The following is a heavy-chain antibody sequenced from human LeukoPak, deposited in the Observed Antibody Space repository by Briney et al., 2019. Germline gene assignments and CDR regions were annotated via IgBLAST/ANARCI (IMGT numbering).Heavy chain of an antibody. CDR2: SKSKVDGDTT. V-gene: IGHV3-15*01. J-gene: IGHJ4*02. Sequence: GASLRLSCGASGFTVSGAWMNWVSQAPGKWLERVGRSKSKVDGDTTDYAAPVKDKFTISRVDSNTTLSLQLRSLRTEDTAVYYCTTDGLSRGLSLDHWGQGTLVTVSS. CDR1: GFTVSGAW. CDR3: TTDGLSRGLSLDH.